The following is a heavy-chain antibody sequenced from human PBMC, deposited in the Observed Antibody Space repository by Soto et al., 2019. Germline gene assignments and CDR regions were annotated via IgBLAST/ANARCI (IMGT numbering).Heavy chain of an antibody. CDR3: ARVPSSSGRAHFDY. CDR1: GFTFSSYA. D-gene: IGHD2-15*01. Sequence: QVQLVESGGGVVQPGRSLRLSCAASGFTFSSYAMHWVRQAPGKGLEWVAVISYDGINKYYADSVKDRFTISRNNSKNTLYXEXXXLXAEDTAVYYCARVPSSSGRAHFDYWGQGTLVTVSS. V-gene: IGHV3-30-3*01. CDR2: ISYDGINK. J-gene: IGHJ4*02.